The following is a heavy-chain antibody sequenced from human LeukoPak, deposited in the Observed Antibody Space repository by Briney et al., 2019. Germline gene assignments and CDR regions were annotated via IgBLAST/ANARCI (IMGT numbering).Heavy chain of an antibody. CDR1: GYTFTGYY. Sequence: ASVKVSCKASGYTFTGYYMHWVRQAPGQGLEWMGWINPNSGGTNYAQKFQGRVTITADKSTSTAYMELSSLRSEDTAVYYCASPIAAAGTGLGWGQGTLVTVSS. CDR2: INPNSGGT. D-gene: IGHD6-13*01. V-gene: IGHV1-2*02. J-gene: IGHJ4*02. CDR3: ASPIAAAGTGLG.